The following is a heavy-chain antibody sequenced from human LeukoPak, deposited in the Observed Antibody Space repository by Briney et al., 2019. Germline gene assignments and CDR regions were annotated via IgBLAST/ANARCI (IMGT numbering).Heavy chain of an antibody. J-gene: IGHJ4*02. D-gene: IGHD3-10*01. V-gene: IGHV4-38-2*01. CDR1: GFYISRSHY. CDR2: IYHSGST. CDR3: ARSLSYVSGRYYHFEY. Sequence: SETLSLTCGVSGFYISRSHYWGWIRQPPGKGLEWIGSIYHSGSTYYNPSLQSRVTISVDTSKNQFSLTLSSLTAADTAVYYCARSLSYVSGRYYHFEYWGQGTLVTVSS.